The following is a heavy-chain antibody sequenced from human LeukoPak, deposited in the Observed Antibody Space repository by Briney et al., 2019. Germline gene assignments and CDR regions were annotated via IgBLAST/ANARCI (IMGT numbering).Heavy chain of an antibody. J-gene: IGHJ5*02. Sequence: GESLKISCKGSGYSFTSYWIGWVRLMPGKGLEWMGTIYPGDSDTRYSPSFQGHVTISADKSISTAYLQWSSLKASDTAMYYCARLPYSGSCISNICYRWFDPWGQGTLVTVS. D-gene: IGHD2-2*02. CDR3: ARLPYSGSCISNICYRWFDP. CDR2: IYPGDSDT. CDR1: GYSFTSYW. V-gene: IGHV5-51*01.